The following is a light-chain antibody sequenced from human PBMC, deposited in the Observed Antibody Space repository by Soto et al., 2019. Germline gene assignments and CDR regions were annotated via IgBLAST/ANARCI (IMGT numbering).Light chain of an antibody. CDR2: GAS. CDR3: QQYGSAPRT. CDR1: QSVTNSY. J-gene: IGKJ1*01. Sequence: EIVLTQSPGTLSLSPGERATLSCRASQSVTNSYLAWYKQKPGQAPSLLIYGASSRATGIPDRFSGSGSGTDFTLTISRLEPEDYAMYYWQQYGSAPRTFGKGTKVDIK. V-gene: IGKV3-20*01.